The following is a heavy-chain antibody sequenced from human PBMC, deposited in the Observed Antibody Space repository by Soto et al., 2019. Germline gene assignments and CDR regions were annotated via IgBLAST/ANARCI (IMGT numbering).Heavy chain of an antibody. CDR2: IYHSGST. V-gene: IGHV4-4*02. CDR1: GGSISSSNW. Sequence: SETLSLTCAVSGGSISSSNWWSWVRQPPGKGLEWIGEIYHSGSTNYNPSLKSRVTISVDKSKNQFSLKLSSVTAADTAVYYCAREFQGHSSSNWFDPWGQGTLVTVSS. D-gene: IGHD6-6*01. CDR3: AREFQGHSSSNWFDP. J-gene: IGHJ5*02.